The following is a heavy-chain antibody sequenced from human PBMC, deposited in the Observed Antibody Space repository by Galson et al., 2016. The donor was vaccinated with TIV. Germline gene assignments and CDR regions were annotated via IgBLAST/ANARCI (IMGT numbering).Heavy chain of an antibody. J-gene: IGHJ6*02. CDR1: GLSVSINY. V-gene: IGHV3-66*02. CDR3: ARDRVVDATYYYYYYGMDV. D-gene: IGHD2-15*01. Sequence: SLRLSCAASGLSVSINYMTWVRQGPGKGLEWVSLISDGGKTYYSDSVKGRFTISRDNSKNTLYLQMNSLRVEDTAVYYCARDRVVDATYYYYYYGMDVWGQGTAVTVSS. CDR2: ISDGGKT.